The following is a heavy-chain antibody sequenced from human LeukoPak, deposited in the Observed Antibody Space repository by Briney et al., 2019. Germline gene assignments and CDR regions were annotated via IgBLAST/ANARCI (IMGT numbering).Heavy chain of an antibody. CDR3: ARGAYYDFWSGYQNWFDP. Sequence: ASVKVSCKASGYTFTDYFTHWVRQAPGQGLEWMGWINPNSGGTKYAQQFQGRVTLTRDTSIATAYMELSTLRSDDTAVYYCARGAYYDFWSGYQNWFDPWGQGTMVTVSS. D-gene: IGHD3-3*01. J-gene: IGHJ5*02. CDR2: INPNSGGT. V-gene: IGHV1-2*02. CDR1: GYTFTDYF.